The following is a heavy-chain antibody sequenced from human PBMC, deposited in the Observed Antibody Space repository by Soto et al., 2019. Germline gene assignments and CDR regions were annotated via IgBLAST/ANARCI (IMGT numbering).Heavy chain of an antibody. J-gene: IGHJ6*02. Sequence: SLRLSCAASGFTFSSYAMSWVRQAPGKGLEWVSAISGSGGSTYYADSVKGRFTISRDNSKNTLYLQMNSLRAEDTAVYYCVASYGSGSYYSRYYYYGMDVWGQGTTVTVSS. CDR3: VASYGSGSYYSRYYYYGMDV. CDR1: GFTFSSYA. CDR2: ISGSGGST. D-gene: IGHD3-10*01. V-gene: IGHV3-23*01.